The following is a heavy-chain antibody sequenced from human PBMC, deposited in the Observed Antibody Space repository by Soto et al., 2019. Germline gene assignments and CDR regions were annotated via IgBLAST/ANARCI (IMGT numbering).Heavy chain of an antibody. CDR1: VYMFVTYG. CDR2: ISAYNGNT. D-gene: IGHD3-10*01. CDR3: ARDLDGSGSYYTDY. Sequence: KVSFHASVYMFVTYGINWVRQAPGQGLEWMGWISAYNGNTKYAQNLQGRVTMTTDASTSTAYMEMRSLRSDDTAVYYCARDLDGSGSYYTDYWGPGTLVTVSS. V-gene: IGHV1-18*01. J-gene: IGHJ4*02.